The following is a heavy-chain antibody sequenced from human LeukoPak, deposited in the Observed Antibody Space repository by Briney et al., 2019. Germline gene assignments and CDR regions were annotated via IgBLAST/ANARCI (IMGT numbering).Heavy chain of an antibody. Sequence: PGGSLRLSCAASGFTFSSYSMNWVRQAPGKGLEWVSGINWNGGSTGYADSVKGRFTISRDNAKNSLYLQMNSLRAEDTALYYCARERDVGATDYFDYWGQGTLVTVSS. D-gene: IGHD1-26*01. CDR1: GFTFSSYS. J-gene: IGHJ4*02. CDR2: INWNGGST. CDR3: ARERDVGATDYFDY. V-gene: IGHV3-20*04.